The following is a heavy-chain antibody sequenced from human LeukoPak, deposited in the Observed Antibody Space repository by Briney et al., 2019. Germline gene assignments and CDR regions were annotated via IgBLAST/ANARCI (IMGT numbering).Heavy chain of an antibody. CDR3: AGGSGNIPTDY. CDR1: GFTFSSYS. V-gene: IGHV3-48*01. J-gene: IGHJ4*02. D-gene: IGHD3-10*01. CDR2: ISSSSSTI. Sequence: GGSLRLSCAASGFTFSSYSMNWVRQAPGKGLEWVSYISSSSSTIYYADSVKGRFTISRDNAKNSLYLQMNSLRAEDTAVYYCAGGSGNIPTDYWGQGTLVTVSS.